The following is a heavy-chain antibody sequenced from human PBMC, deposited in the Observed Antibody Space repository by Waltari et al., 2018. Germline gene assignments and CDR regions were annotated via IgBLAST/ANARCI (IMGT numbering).Heavy chain of an antibody. CDR3: AREVGGSSWSTTPRGDAFDI. CDR2: IYFAGST. Sequence: QLQLRESGPGLLKPSETLSLTCRVSGGPIGSGYYYWGWIRQAPGKGLEWIGSIYFAGSTYYNPSLKSRLTISVDTSKNQFSLRLSSVTAADTAVYYCAREVGGSSWSTTPRGDAFDIWGQGTMVTVSS. CDR1: GGPIGSGYYY. V-gene: IGHV4-39*07. D-gene: IGHD6-13*01. J-gene: IGHJ3*02.